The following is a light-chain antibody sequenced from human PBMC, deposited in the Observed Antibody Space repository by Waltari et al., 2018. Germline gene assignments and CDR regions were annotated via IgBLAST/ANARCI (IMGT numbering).Light chain of an antibody. J-gene: IGLJ2*01. CDR1: NLGDKY. CDR3: QSWDSSTVV. CDR2: QAI. Sequence: SYELTQPPSVSVSPGQTASITCPGDNLGDKYACCYQQKPGQSPVLVIYQAINRKAGRKERFSGSHSGNTSTLTISGTQAMDEADYYCQSWDSSTVVFSGGPKLTVL. V-gene: IGLV3-1*01.